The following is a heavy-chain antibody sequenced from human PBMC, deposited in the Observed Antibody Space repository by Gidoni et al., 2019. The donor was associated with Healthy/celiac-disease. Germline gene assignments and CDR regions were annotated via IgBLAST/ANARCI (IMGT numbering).Heavy chain of an antibody. J-gene: IGHJ4*02. CDR1: GFTFRSYW. D-gene: IGHD3-16*01. V-gene: IGHV3-7*01. Sequence: EVQLVESGGGLVQPGGSLRLSCAASGFTFRSYWMGWVRQAPGKGLEWVAKIKQDGSEKYYVDSVKGRFTISRDNAKNSLYLQMNSLRAEDTAVYYCARDLGGPANLDYWGQGTLVTVSS. CDR2: IKQDGSEK. CDR3: ARDLGGPANLDY.